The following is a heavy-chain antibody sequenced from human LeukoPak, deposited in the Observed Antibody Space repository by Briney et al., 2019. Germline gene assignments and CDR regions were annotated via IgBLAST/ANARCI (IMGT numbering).Heavy chain of an antibody. J-gene: IGHJ4*02. CDR1: GFAVSSNY. V-gene: IGHV3-53*01. Sequence: SGGSLRLSCAASGFAVSSNYMNWVRQAPGKGLEWVSFISSGGTTHYADSVKGRFTISRDNSKNTLYLHMNTLRAEDTAVYYCARKYNSGWWIDCWGQGTLVTVSS. CDR2: ISSGGTT. D-gene: IGHD6-19*01. CDR3: ARKYNSGWWIDC.